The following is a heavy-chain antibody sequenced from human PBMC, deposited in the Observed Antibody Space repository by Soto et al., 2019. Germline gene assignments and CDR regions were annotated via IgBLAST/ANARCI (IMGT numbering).Heavy chain of an antibody. Sequence: VAVISYDGSNKYYADSVKGRFTISRDNSKNTLYLQMNSLRAEDTAVYYCAKRGGRAGHYYYYGMDVWGQGTTVTVSS. CDR3: AKRGGRAGHYYYYGMDV. CDR2: ISYDGSNK. D-gene: IGHD1-1*01. J-gene: IGHJ6*02. V-gene: IGHV3-30*18.